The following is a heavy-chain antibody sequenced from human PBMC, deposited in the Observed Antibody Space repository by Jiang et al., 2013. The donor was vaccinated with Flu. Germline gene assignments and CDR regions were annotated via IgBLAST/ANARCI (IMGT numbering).Heavy chain of an antibody. J-gene: IGHJ4*02. D-gene: IGHD1-1*01. V-gene: IGHV3-7*01. CDR2: IKEDGSEK. CDR1: GFTFSGRW. Sequence: QLLESGGGLVQPGGSLRLSCAASGFTFSGRWMSWVRQAPGKGLEWVANIKEDGSEKYYADSVTGRFTISRDNAKNSLYLQMNSLRAEDTAIYYCADNTHWTFGYWGQGTLVTVSS. CDR3: ADNTHWTFGY.